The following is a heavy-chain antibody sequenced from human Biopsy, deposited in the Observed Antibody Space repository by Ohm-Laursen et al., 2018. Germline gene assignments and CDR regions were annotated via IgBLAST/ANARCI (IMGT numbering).Heavy chain of an antibody. CDR1: EGTFSNYG. J-gene: IGHJ4*02. D-gene: IGHD3-9*01. CDR3: AIDGNDFLTDYLKIDQ. Sequence: SVKVSCKAPEGTFSNYGVNWVRQAPGQGLEWLGGNIPILRTGNYAQKFQDRVTVAANTSTSTATMELRSLRSDDTAVYYCAIDGNDFLTDYLKIDQWGQGTLVTVSS. CDR2: NIPILRTG. V-gene: IGHV1-69*06.